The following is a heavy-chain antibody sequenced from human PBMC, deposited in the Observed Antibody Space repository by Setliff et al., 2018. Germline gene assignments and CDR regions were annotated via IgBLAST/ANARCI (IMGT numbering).Heavy chain of an antibody. CDR3: ARDPGVHSGTWCLDS. Sequence: PSETLSLTCNVSGVSFSSTTFYWAWIRQSPGKGLEWIGSVSFFGSAYYNPSLQSRGAISLDTSRNQFSLELSSVTAADTAVYYCARDPGVHSGTWCLDSWGQGTQVPVSS. D-gene: IGHD2-8*01. J-gene: IGHJ4*02. V-gene: IGHV4-39*07. CDR1: GVSFSSTTFY. CDR2: VSFFGSA.